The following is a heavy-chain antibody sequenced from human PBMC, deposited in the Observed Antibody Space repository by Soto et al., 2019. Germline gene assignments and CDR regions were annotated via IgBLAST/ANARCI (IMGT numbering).Heavy chain of an antibody. CDR3: ARRDCASDNCPLCCYFVAL. J-gene: IGHJ6*02. V-gene: IGHV1-69*01. D-gene: IGHD2-15*01. Sequence: VQLVQSGAEVKKTGSSVKVSCKASGGTFNKFAFSWVRQAPGQGFEWMGGIIPVFRSANYAQRFRGRIAITADEYTSTVYLYLNDLRSDDTAVYYCARRDCASDNCPLCCYFVALWGLGTTVTVSS. CDR1: GGTFNKFA. CDR2: IIPVFRSA.